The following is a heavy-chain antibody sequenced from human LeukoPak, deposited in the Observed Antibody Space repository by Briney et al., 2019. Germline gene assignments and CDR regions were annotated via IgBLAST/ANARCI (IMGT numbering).Heavy chain of an antibody. CDR1: GFSISTGYY. CDR2: IYHSGST. V-gene: IGHV4-38-2*02. Sequence: SETLSLTCTVSGFSISTGYYWGWIRQPPGKGLEWIGIIYHSGSTSYNPSLNSRVTISVATSKNQFSLNLCSVTAADTAVYYCARRSVSWYFDLWGRGTLVTVSS. CDR3: ARRSVSWYFDL. J-gene: IGHJ2*01.